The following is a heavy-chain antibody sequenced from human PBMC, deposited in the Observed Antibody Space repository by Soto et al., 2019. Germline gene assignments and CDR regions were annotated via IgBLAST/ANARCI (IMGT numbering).Heavy chain of an antibody. J-gene: IGHJ5*02. V-gene: IGHV1-2*04. CDR2: INPNSGGT. CDR1: GYTFTGYY. D-gene: IGHD6-19*01. CDR3: ARAISSGSGWFYTRVERENWFDP. Sequence: GASVKVSCKASGYTFTGYYMHWVRQAPGQGLEWMGWINPNSGGTNYAQKFQGWVTMTRDTSISTAYTELSRLRSDDTAVYYCARAISSGSGWFYTRVERENWFDPWGQGTLVTVSS.